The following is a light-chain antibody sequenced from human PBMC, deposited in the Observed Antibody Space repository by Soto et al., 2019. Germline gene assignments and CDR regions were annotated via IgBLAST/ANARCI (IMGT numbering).Light chain of an antibody. Sequence: QSVLTQPPSASGSLGHSVTISCTGTSSDVGGYDYVSWYQQHPDKAPKLVIYEVSKRPSGVPDRFSGSKSGNRATLTVSGLQAEDEADFYCSSYSGSNTFVFGTGTKVTVL. CDR3: SSYSGSNTFV. J-gene: IGLJ1*01. CDR2: EVS. V-gene: IGLV2-8*01. CDR1: SSDVGGYDY.